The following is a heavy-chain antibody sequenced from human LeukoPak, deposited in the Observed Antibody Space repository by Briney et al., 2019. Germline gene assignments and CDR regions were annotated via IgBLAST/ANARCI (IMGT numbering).Heavy chain of an antibody. V-gene: IGHV4-59*01. D-gene: IGHD4-11*01. J-gene: IGHJ5*02. Sequence: SETLSLTCTVSGVSTSSYYWTWIRQPPGKRLEWIGYIHYSGSTNYNPSLKSRVTISVDTSKNQFSLKLSSVTAADTAVYYCARYSNYVSGFDPWGRGTLVTVSS. CDR1: GVSTSSYY. CDR2: IHYSGST. CDR3: ARYSNYVSGFDP.